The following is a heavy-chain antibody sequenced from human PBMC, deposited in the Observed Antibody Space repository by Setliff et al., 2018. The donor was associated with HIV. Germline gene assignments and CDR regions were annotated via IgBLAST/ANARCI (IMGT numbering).Heavy chain of an antibody. CDR2: IYYSGSV. D-gene: IGHD6-19*01. Sequence: PSETMSLTCSVASGSTSSSSDYWVWIRQPPGKGLEWIGSIYYSGSVYYNPSLQSRVTITVDTPSNQFSLKLSSVTAADTALYYCARQNSGWGVGLYYFDFWGQGTLVTVSS. CDR1: SGSTSSSSDY. CDR3: ARQNSGWGVGLYYFDF. V-gene: IGHV4-39*01. J-gene: IGHJ4*02.